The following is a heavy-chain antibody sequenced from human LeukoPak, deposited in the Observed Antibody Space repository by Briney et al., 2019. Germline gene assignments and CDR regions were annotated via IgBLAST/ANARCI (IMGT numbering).Heavy chain of an antibody. CDR2: IYTSGST. Sequence: SETLSLTCTVSGGSISSYYWSWIRQPAGKGLEWIGRIYTSGSTNYNPSLRSRVTISVDTSKNQFSLKLSSVTAADTAVYYCARHPRNGYGDYRGPRYYFDYWGQGTLVTVSS. CDR1: GGSISSYY. V-gene: IGHV4-4*07. J-gene: IGHJ4*02. CDR3: ARHPRNGYGDYRGPRYYFDY. D-gene: IGHD4-17*01.